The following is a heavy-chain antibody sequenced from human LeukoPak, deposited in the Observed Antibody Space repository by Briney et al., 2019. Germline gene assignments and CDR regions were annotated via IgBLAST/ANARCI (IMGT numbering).Heavy chain of an antibody. Sequence: PGGSLRLSCAASGFTVSSNYMSWVRQAPGKGLEWVSIIYGSGDTCYADSVKGRVMISRDNSKNTVYLQMNSLRAEDTAVYYCARASAAASHTSFDFWGQGTLVIVSS. D-gene: IGHD6-13*01. J-gene: IGHJ4*02. CDR1: GFTVSSNY. V-gene: IGHV3-66*01. CDR2: IYGSGDT. CDR3: ARASAAASHTSFDF.